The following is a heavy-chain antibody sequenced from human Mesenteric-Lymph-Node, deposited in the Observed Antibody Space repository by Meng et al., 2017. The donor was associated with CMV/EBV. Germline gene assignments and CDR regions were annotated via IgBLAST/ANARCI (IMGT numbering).Heavy chain of an antibody. D-gene: IGHD1-26*01. J-gene: IGHJ4*02. CDR3: AKSLLPPTTARARRVYYALDV. CDR2: ISCNGGST. V-gene: IGHV3-23*01. Sequence: GESLKISCAASGFTFSSYAMSWVRQAPGKGLEWVSAISCNGGSTYYADSVKGRFTISRDNSNNTLYLQMSSLRVEDTAVYFCAKSLLPPTTARARRVYYALDVWGQGTLVTVSS. CDR1: GFTFSSYA.